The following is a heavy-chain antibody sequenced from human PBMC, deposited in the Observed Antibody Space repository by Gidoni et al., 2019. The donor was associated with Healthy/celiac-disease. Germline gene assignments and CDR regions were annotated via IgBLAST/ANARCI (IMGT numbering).Heavy chain of an antibody. V-gene: IGHV4-38-2*01. J-gene: IGHJ3*02. Sequence: QVQLQESGPGLVKPSETLSLTCAVSGYSISSGYYWGWIRQPPGKGLEWIGSIYHSGSTYYNPSLKSRVTISVDTSKNQFSLKLSSVTAADTAVYYCARQGAYDALYAFDIWGQGTMVTVSS. CDR1: GYSISSGYY. D-gene: IGHD3-22*01. CDR3: ARQGAYDALYAFDI. CDR2: IYHSGST.